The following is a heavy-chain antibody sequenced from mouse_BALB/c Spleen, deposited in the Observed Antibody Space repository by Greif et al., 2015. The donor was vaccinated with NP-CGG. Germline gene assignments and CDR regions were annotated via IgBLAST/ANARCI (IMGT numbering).Heavy chain of an antibody. CDR3: ARNPLYDYDGGYYAMDY. CDR2: ISSGGST. J-gene: IGHJ4*01. CDR1: GFTFSSYA. D-gene: IGHD2-4*01. V-gene: IGHV5-6-5*01. Sequence: EVMLVESGGGLVKPGGSLKLSCAASGFTFSSYAMSWVRQTPEKRLEWVASISSGGSTYYPDSVKGRFTISRDNARNILYLQMSSLRSEDTAMYYCARNPLYDYDGGYYAMDYWGQGTSVTVSS.